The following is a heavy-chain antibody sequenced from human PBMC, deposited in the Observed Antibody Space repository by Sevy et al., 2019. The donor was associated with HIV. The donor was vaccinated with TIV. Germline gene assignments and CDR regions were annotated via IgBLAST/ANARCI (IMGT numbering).Heavy chain of an antibody. CDR3: ARMGDYFDTSGYYPLKY. V-gene: IGHV1-2*02. D-gene: IGHD3-22*01. CDR1: GYTFTGYY. J-gene: IGHJ4*02. CDR2: INPKTGGT. Sequence: ASVKVSCKASGYTFTGYYVHWLRQAPGQGLEWMGWINPKTGGTYFAKKFQDRVTMTTGTSITTAYMELSGLRFDDTAVDYCARMGDYFDTSGYYPLKYLGQGTLVTVSS.